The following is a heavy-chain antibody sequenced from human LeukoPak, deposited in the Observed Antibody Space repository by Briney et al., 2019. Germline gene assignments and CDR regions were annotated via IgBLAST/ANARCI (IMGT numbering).Heavy chain of an antibody. CDR2: ISSSSSTI. CDR1: GFTFSNAW. V-gene: IGHV3-48*01. CDR3: ARASKAYAFDI. J-gene: IGHJ3*02. Sequence: GGSLRLSCAASGFTFSNAWMSWVRQAPGKGLEWVSYISSSSSTIYYADSVKGRFTISRDNAKNSLYLQMNSLRAEDTAVYYCARASKAYAFDIWGQGTMVTVSS.